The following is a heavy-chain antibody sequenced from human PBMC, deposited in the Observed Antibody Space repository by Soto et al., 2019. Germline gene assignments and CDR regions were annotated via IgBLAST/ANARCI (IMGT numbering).Heavy chain of an antibody. CDR2: VYSTGNT. V-gene: IGHV4-31*03. CDR3: ARASYFRPAGCYYLVS. CDR1: DDSLTTIKYA. Sequence: TLSLTCTVSDDSLTTIKYAWTWIRKNPEKGLEWIGYVYSTGNTRSSPSLQSRVSMSVDTSKSHFSLRLSSVTAAYTAAYFCARASYFRPAGCYYLVSWGQGTVVTVSS. J-gene: IGHJ5*02. D-gene: IGHD3-10*01.